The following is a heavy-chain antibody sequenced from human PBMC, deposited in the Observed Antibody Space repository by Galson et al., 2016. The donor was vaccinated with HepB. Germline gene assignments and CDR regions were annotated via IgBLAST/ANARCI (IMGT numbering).Heavy chain of an antibody. D-gene: IGHD5-12*01. CDR2: ISSSSAFI. V-gene: IGHV3-21*01. J-gene: IGHJ5*02. CDR3: ARDRGYSGYGAYNWFDP. CDR1: GFPFSRYG. Sequence: SLRLSCAASGFPFSRYGMNWVRQAPGKGLEWVSSISSSSAFIYYAASLKGRFTISRDNAKDSLYLQINSLRGEDTAVYYCARDRGYSGYGAYNWFDPWGQGTLVTVSS.